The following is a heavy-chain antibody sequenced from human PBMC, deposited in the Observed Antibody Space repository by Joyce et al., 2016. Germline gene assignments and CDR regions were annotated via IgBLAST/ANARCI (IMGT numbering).Heavy chain of an antibody. Sequence: QEQLEESGGGVVQPGTSLSLSCTASGSIFSGYAMNWVRQAPVKGLEWVAIISYDGPNKFYADSVRGRFTISRDNYKNTLFLQMNSLTIEDAGVYYCARRSGIPAGRRPGAFDMWGQGTVVTVSS. J-gene: IGHJ3*02. CDR2: ISYDGPNK. CDR3: ARRSGIPAGRRPGAFDM. V-gene: IGHV3-30*04. D-gene: IGHD6-13*01. CDR1: GSIFSGYA.